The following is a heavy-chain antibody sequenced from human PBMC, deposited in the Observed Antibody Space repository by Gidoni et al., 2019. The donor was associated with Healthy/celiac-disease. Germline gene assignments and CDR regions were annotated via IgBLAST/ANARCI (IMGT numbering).Heavy chain of an antibody. V-gene: IGHV4-31*03. Sequence: QVQLQESGPGLVKPSQTLSLTCTVSGGSISSGGYYWSWIRQHPGKGLEWIGYIYYSGSTYYNPALKSRVTISVDTSKNQFSLKLSSVTAADTAVYYCARGGATMMLLPPDYWGQGTLVTVSS. CDR3: ARGGATMMLLPPDY. J-gene: IGHJ4*02. CDR2: IYYSGST. D-gene: IGHD3-22*01. CDR1: GGSISSGGYY.